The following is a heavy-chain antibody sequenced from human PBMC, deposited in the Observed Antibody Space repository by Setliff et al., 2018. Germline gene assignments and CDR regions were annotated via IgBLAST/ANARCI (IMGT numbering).Heavy chain of an antibody. V-gene: IGHV4-59*01. Sequence: PSETRSLTCTVSGGSLSTYYWSWIRQSPGRGLEYIGYVYYNGAADYSPSLKSRVTLSVDTSKNQFSLKLTSVTAADTAVYYCARGGTFRYFDYWGQGTPVTVS. CDR1: GGSLSTYY. J-gene: IGHJ4*02. CDR3: ARGGTFRYFDY. CDR2: VYYNGAA. D-gene: IGHD5-12*01.